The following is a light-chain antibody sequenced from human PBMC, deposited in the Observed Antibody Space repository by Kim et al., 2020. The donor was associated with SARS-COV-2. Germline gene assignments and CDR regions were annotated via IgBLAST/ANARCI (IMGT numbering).Light chain of an antibody. Sequence: SVTYPCTGTSSDIGGFDYVSWYQQRPGKAPKLLIYGVTHRPSGFPDRFSGSKSGNTASLTISGLQAEDEADYYCSSYTTIYSYVFGTGTKVTVL. J-gene: IGLJ1*01. V-gene: IGLV2-14*03. CDR1: SSDIGGFDY. CDR3: SSYTTIYSYV. CDR2: GVT.